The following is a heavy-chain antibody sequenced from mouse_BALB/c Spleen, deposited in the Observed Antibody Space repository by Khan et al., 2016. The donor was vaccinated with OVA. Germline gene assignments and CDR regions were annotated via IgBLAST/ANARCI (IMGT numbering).Heavy chain of an antibody. CDR3: ARQPYYHYNVMDY. Sequence: VQLQESGPGLVAPSQSLSITCTISGFSLTNYGVHWVRQPPGKGLEWLAVIWGDGSTTYNSALKSRLTITKDNSKSQVFLKMNSLQTDDTAIYFCARQPYYHYNVMDYWGQGTSVTVSS. CDR1: GFSLTNYG. D-gene: IGHD2-10*01. V-gene: IGHV2-6-1*01. J-gene: IGHJ4*01. CDR2: IWGDGST.